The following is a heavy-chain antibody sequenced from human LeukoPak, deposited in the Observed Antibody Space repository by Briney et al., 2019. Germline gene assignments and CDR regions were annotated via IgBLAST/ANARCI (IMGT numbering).Heavy chain of an antibody. CDR2: ISGSGAST. J-gene: IGHJ4*02. CDR3: AKDVGKWESLHFFDY. CDR1: GFTFSTNA. Sequence: GGSLRLSCAASGFTFSTNAMSWVRQAPGKELEWISGISGSGASTYYADSVTGRFTISRDNSRNTLYLQMNSLRGDDTAVYYCAKDVGKWESLHFFDYWGQGTLVTVSS. D-gene: IGHD1-26*01. V-gene: IGHV3-23*01.